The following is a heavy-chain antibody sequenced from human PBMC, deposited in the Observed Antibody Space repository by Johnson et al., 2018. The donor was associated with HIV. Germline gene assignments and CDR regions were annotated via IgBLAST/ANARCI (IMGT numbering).Heavy chain of an antibody. V-gene: IGHV3-9*01. CDR1: GFTFDEYA. CDR2: ISWNSGSI. D-gene: IGHD6-13*01. CDR3: ARGWQQRAFDI. J-gene: IGHJ3*02. Sequence: VQLVESGGGSVQPGRSLRLSCAASGFTFDEYAMHWVRQAPGKGLEWVSGISWNSGSIDYADSVKGLFTISRDNSKNTLYLQMNSLRAEDTAVYYCARGWQQRAFDIWGQGTMVTVSS.